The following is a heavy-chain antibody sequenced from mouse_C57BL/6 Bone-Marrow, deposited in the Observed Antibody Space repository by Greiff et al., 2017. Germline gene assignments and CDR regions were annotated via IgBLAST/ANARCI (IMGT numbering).Heavy chain of an antibody. D-gene: IGHD2-4*01. CDR1: GYTFTSHW. CDR2: IFPGRGST. Sequence: VQLQQSGPELVRPGASVKISCKAPGYTFTSHWMQWVRQRPGPGLEWIGEIFPGRGSTYYNEKFKGKATLTVDTSSSTAYMQLSSLTSEDSAVYFCARHIYYDYDGGDYFDYWGQGTTLTVSS. CDR3: ARHIYYDYDGGDYFDY. V-gene: IGHV1-56*01. J-gene: IGHJ2*01.